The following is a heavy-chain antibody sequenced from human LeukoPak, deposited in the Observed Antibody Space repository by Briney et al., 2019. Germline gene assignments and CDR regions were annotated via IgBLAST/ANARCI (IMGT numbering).Heavy chain of an antibody. CDR3: AKDPTTTY. J-gene: IGHJ4*02. D-gene: IGHD1-14*01. CDR1: GFTFTNAW. CDR2: IRYDGSNK. V-gene: IGHV3-30*02. Sequence: GGSLRLSCAASGFTFTNAWMSWVRQAPGKGLEWVAFIRYDGSNKYYADSVKGRFTISRDNSKNTLYLQMNSLRAEDTAVYYCAKDPTTTYWGQGTLVTVSS.